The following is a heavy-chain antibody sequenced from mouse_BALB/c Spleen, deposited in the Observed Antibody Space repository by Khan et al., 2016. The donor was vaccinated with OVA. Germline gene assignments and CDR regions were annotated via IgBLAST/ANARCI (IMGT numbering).Heavy chain of an antibody. CDR3: ARGGRRAMDY. CDR2: INIYTGEP. D-gene: IGHD3-3*01. Sequence: QVQLKQSGPELKKPGETVKISCKASGYTFTNYGMNWVKQAPGKGLKWMGWINIYTGEPTYADDFKGRFAFSLETSASTAYLQINNLKNEDTAPYCRARGGRRAMDYWGQGTSVTVSS. J-gene: IGHJ4*01. V-gene: IGHV9-3-1*01. CDR1: GYTFTNYG.